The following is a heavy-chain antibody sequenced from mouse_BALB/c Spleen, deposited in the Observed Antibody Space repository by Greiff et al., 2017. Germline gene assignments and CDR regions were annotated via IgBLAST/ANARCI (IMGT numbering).Heavy chain of an antibody. Sequence: EVKVVESGGGLVQPGGSLRLSCATSGFTFSDFYMEWVRQPPGKRLEWIAASRNKANDYTTEYSASVKGRFIVSRDTSQSILYLQMNALRAEDTAIYYCARDDGYYEGNAMDYWGQGTSVTVSS. V-gene: IGHV7-1*02. CDR2: SRNKANDYTT. J-gene: IGHJ4*01. CDR3: ARDDGYYEGNAMDY. D-gene: IGHD2-3*01. CDR1: GFTFSDFY.